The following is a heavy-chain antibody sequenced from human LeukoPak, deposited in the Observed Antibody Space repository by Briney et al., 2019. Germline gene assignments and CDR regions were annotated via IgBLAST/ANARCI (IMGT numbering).Heavy chain of an antibody. CDR3: ARRSSSGWYLDYYYYYMDV. CDR2: IRYDGSNK. Sequence: GRSLRLSCAASGFTFSSYGMHWVRQAPGKGLEWVAFIRYDGSNKYYADSVKGRFTISRDNSKNTLYLKMNSLRGEDTAVYYCARRSSSGWYLDYYYYYMDVWGKGTTVTISS. CDR1: GFTFSSYG. D-gene: IGHD6-19*01. V-gene: IGHV3-30*02. J-gene: IGHJ6*03.